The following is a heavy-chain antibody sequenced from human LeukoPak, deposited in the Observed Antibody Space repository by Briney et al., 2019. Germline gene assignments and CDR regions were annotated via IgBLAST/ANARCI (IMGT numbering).Heavy chain of an antibody. Sequence: GASLQISCKGSGSSFTSYWIGWVRQLPGKGLEWMGIIYPGDSDTRYSPSFHGQVTISADKSISTAYLQWSSLKASDTAMYYCARYPSGYALAPLDYWGQGTLVTVSS. J-gene: IGHJ4*02. D-gene: IGHD5-12*01. CDR1: GSSFTSYW. CDR2: IYPGDSDT. V-gene: IGHV5-51*01. CDR3: ARYPSGYALAPLDY.